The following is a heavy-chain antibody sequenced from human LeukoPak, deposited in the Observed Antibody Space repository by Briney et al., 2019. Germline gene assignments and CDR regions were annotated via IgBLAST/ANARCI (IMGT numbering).Heavy chain of an antibody. CDR3: AHVIHDFTLRNCIGTTCYDVSVWFGP. Sequence: GSGPPLVKPTQTLTLTCSFSGFSLTTTTVGVAWIRQPPGKALEWLALIYWNDDQQYSPSLKRRLTIRKDTSRNQVVLTMSMMVPADTGTYYCAHVIHDFTLRNCIGTTCYDVSVWFGPWGQGTPVTVSS. D-gene: IGHD2-2*01. CDR2: IYWNDDQ. V-gene: IGHV2-5*01. CDR1: GFSLTTTTVG. J-gene: IGHJ5*02.